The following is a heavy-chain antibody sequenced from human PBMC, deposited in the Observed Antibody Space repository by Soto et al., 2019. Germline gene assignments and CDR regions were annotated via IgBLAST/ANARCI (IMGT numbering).Heavy chain of an antibody. Sequence: SETLSLTCAVHGGSFSGYYWSWIRQPPGKGLEWIGEINHSGSTNYNPSLKSRVTISVDTSKNQFSLKLSSVTAADTAVYYCARGGIQLWLPGFDPWGQGTLVTVSS. CDR2: INHSGST. CDR1: GGSFSGYY. CDR3: ARGGIQLWLPGFDP. J-gene: IGHJ5*02. D-gene: IGHD5-18*01. V-gene: IGHV4-34*01.